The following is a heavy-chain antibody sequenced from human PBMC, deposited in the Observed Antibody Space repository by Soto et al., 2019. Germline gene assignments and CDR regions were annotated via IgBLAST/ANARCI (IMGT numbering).Heavy chain of an antibody. CDR3: ARDHGPRPAAIRDLGGFAP. V-gene: IGHV3-7*03. Sequence: EAQLVESGGGLVQAGGSLRLSFAASGFTFSGYWLSWGRQAPGKGLEWVASINRDGSEENYVAAVKGRFTTSRDNAKKAMSMQMESLGANDTAVYYCARDHGPRPAAIRDLGGFAPWGQGTLVTVSS. D-gene: IGHD2-2*01. CDR2: INRDGSEE. CDR1: GFTFSGYW. J-gene: IGHJ5*02.